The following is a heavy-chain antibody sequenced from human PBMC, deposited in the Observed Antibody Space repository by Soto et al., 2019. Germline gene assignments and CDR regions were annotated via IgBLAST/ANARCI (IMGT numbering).Heavy chain of an antibody. J-gene: IGHJ4*02. V-gene: IGHV3-30*03. D-gene: IGHD3-3*01. CDR3: AREVYYDLWSGFNTHPYYFDD. Sequence: QVQLVESGGGVVQPGRSLRLSCAASGFTFSMHWVRQAPGKGLEWVAAISDDGSNTYYADSVKGRFTISRDNSKNTLYLQMNGLSSEDTAVHHCAREVYYDLWSGFNTHPYYFDDWGRGTLVTVSS. CDR1: GFTFS. CDR2: ISDDGSNT.